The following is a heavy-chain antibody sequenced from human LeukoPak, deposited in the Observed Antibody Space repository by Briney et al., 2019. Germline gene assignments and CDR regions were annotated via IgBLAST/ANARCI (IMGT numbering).Heavy chain of an antibody. J-gene: IGHJ1*01. CDR3: ATLLDDYYDSSGYYYVHQH. D-gene: IGHD3-22*01. V-gene: IGHV4-38-2*02. CDR1: GYSISSGYY. CDR2: IYHSGSI. Sequence: SETLSLTCTVSGYSISSGYYWGWIRQPPGKGLEWIGSIYHSGSIYYNPSLKSRVTISVDTSKNQFSLKLSSVTAADTAVYYCATLLDDYYDSSGYYYVHQHWGQGTLVTVSS.